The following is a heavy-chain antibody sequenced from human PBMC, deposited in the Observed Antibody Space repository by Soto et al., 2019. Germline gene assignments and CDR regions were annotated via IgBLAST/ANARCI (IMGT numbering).Heavy chain of an antibody. CDR1: GRPFSRYG. CDR3: ARVGVAVTKYSYYYGMDV. CDR2: IIPMFGTT. J-gene: IGHJ6*02. Sequence: SVKVSCKAPGRPFSRYGISWVRQAPGQGLEWMGGIIPMFGTTNYAQKFQGRVTITADESTSTAYMEVSSLRSEDTAGFFCARVGVAVTKYSYYYGMDVWGQGSTVTVS. V-gene: IGHV1-69*13. D-gene: IGHD3-22*01.